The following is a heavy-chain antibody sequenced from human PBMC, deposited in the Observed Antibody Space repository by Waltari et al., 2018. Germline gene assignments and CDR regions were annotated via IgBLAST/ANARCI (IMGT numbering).Heavy chain of an antibody. Sequence: QVQLVQSGAGVKKPGSSVKVSCKASGGTFSSDAIHWVRRAPGQGLEWMGGIIPIFGTANYAQKFQGRVTITADESTSTAYMELSSLRSEDTAVYYCASGDYVPYYYYGMDVWGQGTTVTVSS. CDR2: IIPIFGTA. J-gene: IGHJ6*02. D-gene: IGHD4-17*01. CDR3: ASGDYVPYYYYGMDV. CDR1: GGTFSSDA. V-gene: IGHV1-69*01.